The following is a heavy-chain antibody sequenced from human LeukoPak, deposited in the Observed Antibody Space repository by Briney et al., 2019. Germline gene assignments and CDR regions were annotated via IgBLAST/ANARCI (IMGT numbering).Heavy chain of an antibody. CDR2: IIPIFGTA. J-gene: IGHJ6*03. V-gene: IGHV1-69*06. CDR1: GGTFSSYA. D-gene: IGHD6-13*01. CDR3: ASTIAAAGNMDV. Sequence: ASVKVSCKASGGTFSSYAISWVRQAPGQGLEWMGGIIPIFGTANYAQKFQGRVTITADKSTSTAYMELSSLRSEDTAVYYCASTIAAAGNMDVWGKGTTVTISS.